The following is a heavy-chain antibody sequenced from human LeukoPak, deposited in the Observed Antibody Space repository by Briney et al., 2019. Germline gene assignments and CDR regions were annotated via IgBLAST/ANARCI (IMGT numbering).Heavy chain of an antibody. D-gene: IGHD1-1*01. CDR3: ARDSLLERSLDY. Sequence: GGTLRLSCAASGFTFSRNGMTWVRQAPGKGLEWVSAISGSGGNTYYADSVKGRFTISRDNSKNTLYLQMNSLRAEDTAVYYCARDSLLERSLDYWGQGTLVTVSS. CDR1: GFTFSRNG. V-gene: IGHV3-23*01. CDR2: ISGSGGNT. J-gene: IGHJ4*02.